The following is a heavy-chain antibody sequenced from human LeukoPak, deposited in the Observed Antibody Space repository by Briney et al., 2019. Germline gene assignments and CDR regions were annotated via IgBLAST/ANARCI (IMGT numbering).Heavy chain of an antibody. CDR2: IWYDGSNK. J-gene: IGHJ4*02. Sequence: GRSLRLSCAASGFTFSTYAMHWVRQAPGKGLEWVAVIWYDGSNKYYADSVKGRFTISRDNSKNTLFLQMNSLRAEDTAVYYCARAQLEQLWLLFDCWGQGTLVTVSS. D-gene: IGHD5-18*01. V-gene: IGHV3-33*01. CDR1: GFTFSTYA. CDR3: ARAQLEQLWLLFDC.